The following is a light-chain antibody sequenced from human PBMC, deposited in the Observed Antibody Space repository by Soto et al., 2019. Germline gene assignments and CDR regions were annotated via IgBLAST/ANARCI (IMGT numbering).Light chain of an antibody. V-gene: IGLV2-14*01. CDR2: EVS. Sequence: QSALTQPASVSGSPGQSITISCTGTSSDIGGSNYVSWYRQHPGKAPKLMIYEVSYRPSGVSNRFSGSKSGNTASLTISGLQAEDEADYYCSSWTSSTTQVLGGGTKLTVL. CDR3: SSWTSSTTQV. CDR1: SSDIGGSNY. J-gene: IGLJ2*01.